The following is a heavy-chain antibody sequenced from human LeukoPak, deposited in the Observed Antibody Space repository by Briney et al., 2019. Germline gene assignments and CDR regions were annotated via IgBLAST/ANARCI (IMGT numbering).Heavy chain of an antibody. CDR1: GYTFTTFD. D-gene: IGHD3-16*01. CDR2: VNPKNGGT. J-gene: IGHJ5*02. CDR3: ARGLGTYWGKDFLNWFDP. Sequence: GASVKVSCKTSGYTFTTFDINWVRQASGQGLEWMGWVNPKNGGTGFAQKFRGRVTMTRNTSLTAAYMELTSLKSEDTAVYFCARGLGTYWGKDFLNWFDPWGQGTLVTVSS. V-gene: IGHV1-8*01.